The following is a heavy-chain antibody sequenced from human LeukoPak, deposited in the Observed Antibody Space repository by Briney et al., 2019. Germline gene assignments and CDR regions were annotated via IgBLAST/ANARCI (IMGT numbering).Heavy chain of an antibody. CDR3: ARVGYSGYDYDY. J-gene: IGHJ4*02. D-gene: IGHD5-12*01. CDR1: GFTFSSYA. CDR2: ISGSGDST. Sequence: PGGSLRLSCEASGFTFSSYAKSWVRQAPGKGLEWVSVISGSGDSTYYADSVEGRCTISRDNSKDALYLQLNSLRAEDTAVYYCARVGYSGYDYDYWGQGTLVTVSS. V-gene: IGHV3-23*01.